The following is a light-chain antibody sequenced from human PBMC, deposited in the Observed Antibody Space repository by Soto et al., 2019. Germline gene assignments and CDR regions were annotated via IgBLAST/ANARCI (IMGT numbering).Light chain of an antibody. CDR3: QQSYSTLGT. CDR1: QRISTW. V-gene: IGKV1-5*01. Sequence: DIQMTQSPSTLSASVGDGVTITCRASQRISTWLAWYQQKPGKAPKLLISDASSLETGVPSRFSGSGSGTDFTLTISSLQPEDFATYYCQQSYSTLGTFGQGTKVDI. J-gene: IGKJ1*01. CDR2: DAS.